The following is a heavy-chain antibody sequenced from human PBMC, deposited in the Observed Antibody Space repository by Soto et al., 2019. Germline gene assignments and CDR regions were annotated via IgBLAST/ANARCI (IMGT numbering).Heavy chain of an antibody. Sequence: SLRLSCAASGFIFENFGMSWVRQAPGKGLEWISSISGSGFKKYYADSVKGRFTISRDNSKSTVYLELNNLSAEDTAVYHCAKNQGVELVPLATVDWFDPWGQRPVVTVSS. CDR1: GFIFENFG. D-gene: IGHD1-26*01. J-gene: IGHJ5*02. CDR2: ISGSGFKK. V-gene: IGHV3-23*01. CDR3: AKNQGVELVPLATVDWFDP.